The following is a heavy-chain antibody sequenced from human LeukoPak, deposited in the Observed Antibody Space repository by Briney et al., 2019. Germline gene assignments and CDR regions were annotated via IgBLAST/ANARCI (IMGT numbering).Heavy chain of an antibody. D-gene: IGHD6-13*01. CDR1: GYTFTGYY. CDR2: INPNNGGT. J-gene: IGHJ4*02. Sequence: ASVKVSCKASGYTFTGYYIHWVRQAPGQGLEWMGWINPNNGGTNYAQKFQGRVTMTRDTSISTAYMELSSLRSDDTAFYYCARSSSWPTDIDPNLEYWGQGTLVTVSS. CDR3: ARSSSWPTDIDPNLEY. V-gene: IGHV1-2*02.